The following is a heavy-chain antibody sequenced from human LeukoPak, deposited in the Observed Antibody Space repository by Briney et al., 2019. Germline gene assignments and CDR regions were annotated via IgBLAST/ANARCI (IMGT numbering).Heavy chain of an antibody. CDR1: GGTFSSYA. J-gene: IGHJ4*02. V-gene: IGHV1-69*13. Sequence: ASVKVSCKASGGTFSSYAISWVRQAPGQGLEWMGGIIPIFGTANYAQKFQGRVTITADESTSTAYMELSSLRSDDTAVYYCARSSAYYYDSSGYYIPFDYWGQGTLVTVSS. D-gene: IGHD3-22*01. CDR2: IIPIFGTA. CDR3: ARSSAYYYDSSGYYIPFDY.